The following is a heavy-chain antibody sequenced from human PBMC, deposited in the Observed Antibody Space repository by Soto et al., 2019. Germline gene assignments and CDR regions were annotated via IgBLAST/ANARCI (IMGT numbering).Heavy chain of an antibody. D-gene: IGHD1-20*01. V-gene: IGHV4-59*01. CDR3: AREQYNWKL. CDR1: GVSITSYY. J-gene: IGHJ4*02. CDR2: VYHTGNT. Sequence: SETLSLTCSVSGVSITSYYWTWIRHPPGKGLEWIGYVYHTGNTYYNPSLKSRVTISLDTSKNQVSLRLRSVTAADTAVYYCAREQYNWKLWGQGTLVTSPQ.